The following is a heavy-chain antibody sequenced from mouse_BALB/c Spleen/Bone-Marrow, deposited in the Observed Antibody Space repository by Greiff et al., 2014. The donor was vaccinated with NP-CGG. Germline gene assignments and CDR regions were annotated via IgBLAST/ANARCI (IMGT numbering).Heavy chain of an antibody. CDR1: GFTFTSYW. CDR3: ARDGNYRYAMDY. Sequence: QVQLQQSGAELVKPGASVKLSCMASGFTFTSYWIHWVKQRPGQGPEWIGEINPSNCRTNYNEKFKSKATLTEGKSSSTAYMQLSSLTSEDSAVYYCARDGNYRYAMDYWGQGTSVTVSS. D-gene: IGHD2-1*01. J-gene: IGHJ4*01. CDR2: INPSNCRT. V-gene: IGHV1S81*02.